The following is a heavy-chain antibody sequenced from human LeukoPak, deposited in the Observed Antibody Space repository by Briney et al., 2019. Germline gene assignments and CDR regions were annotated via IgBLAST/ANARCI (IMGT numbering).Heavy chain of an antibody. CDR1: GFTISSYS. J-gene: IGHJ5*02. Sequence: GGTLRLSCAASGFTISSYSKKWVSQAPGKGREWGSDISSSSSTIYYEDSVKGRFTISRDNAKNSLYLKMNSVRAEDTAVYYCARAGEGVPFDPWGQGTLVTVSS. CDR2: ISSSSSTI. V-gene: IGHV3-48*01. D-gene: IGHD2-21*01. CDR3: ARAGEGVPFDP.